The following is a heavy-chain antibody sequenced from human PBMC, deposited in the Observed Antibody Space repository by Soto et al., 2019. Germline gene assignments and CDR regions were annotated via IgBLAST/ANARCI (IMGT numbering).Heavy chain of an antibody. Sequence: PSETLSLTCTVSGDSMSDYFWSWIRQPPGKGLEWIGYMYNTGTTVYNPSLKNRVTISVDTSKNQFSLKLSSVTAADTAVYYCARRGGLVPASSFDIWGQGTMVTVSS. CDR1: GDSMSDYF. CDR2: MYNTGTT. V-gene: IGHV4-59*12. CDR3: ARRGGLVPASSFDI. J-gene: IGHJ3*02. D-gene: IGHD2-2*01.